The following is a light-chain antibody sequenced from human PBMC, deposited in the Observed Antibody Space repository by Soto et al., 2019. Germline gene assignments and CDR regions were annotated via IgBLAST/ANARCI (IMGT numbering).Light chain of an antibody. CDR2: SAS. V-gene: IGKV1-39*01. CDR3: QQYYTYWHM. J-gene: IGKJ1*01. Sequence: DIQMTQSPSSLSASVGDRATITCGASQSISNFLNWYQQKPGKAPKLLIRSASSLQSGVPSRFSGSGSGTDFTLSITSLQPEDFATYYCQQYYTYWHMFGQGTKVDIK. CDR1: QSISNF.